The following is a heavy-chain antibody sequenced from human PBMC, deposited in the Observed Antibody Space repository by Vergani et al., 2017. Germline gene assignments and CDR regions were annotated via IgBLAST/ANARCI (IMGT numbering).Heavy chain of an antibody. J-gene: IGHJ4*02. CDR1: GYIFSNYG. CDR2: INPSGGST. D-gene: IGHD3-22*01. CDR3: TRGWYYDSIAYWAY. Sequence: QIHLVQSGGEVKKPGASVKVSCKASGYIFSNYGIIWVRQAPGQRLEWVGIINPSGGSTSYAQKFQGRVTMTRDTSTSTVYMELSSLRSEDTAVYYCTRGWYYDSIAYWAYWGQGTLVTVSS. V-gene: IGHV1-46*03.